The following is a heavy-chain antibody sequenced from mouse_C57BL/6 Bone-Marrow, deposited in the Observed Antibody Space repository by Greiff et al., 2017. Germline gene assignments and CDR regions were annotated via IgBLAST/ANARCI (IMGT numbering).Heavy chain of an antibody. J-gene: IGHJ1*03. CDR3: TPPWGFDV. V-gene: IGHV14-4*01. Sequence: VQLQQSGAEPVRPGASVKLSCTASGFNIKDDYMHWVKQRPEQGLEWIGWIDPENGDTEYASKFQGKATITAGTSSNTAYLQLSSLTSEDTAVYYCTPPWGFDVWGTGTTVTVSS. CDR1: GFNIKDDY. CDR2: IDPENGDT.